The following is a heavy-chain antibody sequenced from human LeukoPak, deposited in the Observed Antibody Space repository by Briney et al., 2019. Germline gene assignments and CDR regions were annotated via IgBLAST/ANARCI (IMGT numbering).Heavy chain of an antibody. V-gene: IGHV1-8*01. Sequence: ASVKVSCKASGYTFTSYDINWVRQATGQGLEWMGWMNPNSGNTGYAQKFQGRVTMTRNTSISIAYMELSSLRSEDTAVYYCARAYDFWSGYYYYYYGMDVWGQGTTVTVSS. CDR2: MNPNSGNT. CDR1: GYTFTSYD. D-gene: IGHD3-3*01. CDR3: ARAYDFWSGYYYYYYGMDV. J-gene: IGHJ6*02.